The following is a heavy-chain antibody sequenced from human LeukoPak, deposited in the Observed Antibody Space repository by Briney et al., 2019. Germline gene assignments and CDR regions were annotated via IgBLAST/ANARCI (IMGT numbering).Heavy chain of an antibody. J-gene: IGHJ4*02. D-gene: IGHD3-3*01. V-gene: IGHV3-23*01. Sequence: GGSLRLSCAASGVTFSSYAMSWVRQAPGKGLEWVSAISGSGGSTYYADSVKGRFTISRDNSKNTLYLQMNSLRAEDTAVYYCGTEYYDFWSGYSTGGDYFDYWGQGTLVTVSS. CDR1: GVTFSSYA. CDR3: GTEYYDFWSGYSTGGDYFDY. CDR2: ISGSGGST.